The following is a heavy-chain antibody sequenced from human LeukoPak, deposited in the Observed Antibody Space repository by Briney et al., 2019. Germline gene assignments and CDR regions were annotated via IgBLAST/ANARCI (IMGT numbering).Heavy chain of an antibody. D-gene: IGHD3-22*01. CDR1: GYSISSGYY. V-gene: IGHV4-38-2*01. CDR3: ATLTHYYDDRQLDY. J-gene: IGHJ4*02. Sequence: SETLSLTCAVSGYSISSGYYWGWIRQPPGKGLEWIGSIYHSGSTYYNPSLKSRVTISVDTSKNQFSLKLSSVTAADTAVYYCATLTHYYDDRQLDYWGQGTLVIVSS. CDR2: IYHSGST.